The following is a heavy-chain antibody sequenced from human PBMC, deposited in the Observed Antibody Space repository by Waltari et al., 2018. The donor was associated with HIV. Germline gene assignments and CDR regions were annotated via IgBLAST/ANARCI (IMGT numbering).Heavy chain of an antibody. V-gene: IGHV4-38-2*01. D-gene: IGHD6-19*01. CDR2: IYHSGST. CDR3: ARRAVAGTNWFDP. Sequence: QVQLQESGPGLVEPSETLSLTCAVSGYSISGGYYWDWVRQPPGKGLEWIGSIYHSGSTYYNTSLKSRVIISVDTSKNQFSLRLNSVTAADTAVYYCARRAVAGTNWFDPWGQGTLVTVPS. J-gene: IGHJ5*02. CDR1: GYSISGGYY.